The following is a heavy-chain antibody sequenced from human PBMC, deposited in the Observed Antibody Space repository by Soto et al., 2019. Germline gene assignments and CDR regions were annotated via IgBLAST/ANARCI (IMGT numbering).Heavy chain of an antibody. CDR2: IIPILGIA. J-gene: IGHJ4*02. V-gene: IGHV1-69*04. D-gene: IGHD5-12*01. CDR3: ARDKGYSGYDFSI. CDR1: GGTFSSYT. Sequence: SVKVSCKASGGTFSSYTISWVRQAPGQGLEWMGRIIPILGIANYAQKFQGRVTITADKSTSTAYMELSSLRSEDTAVYYCARDKGYSGYDFSIWGQGTLVTVSS.